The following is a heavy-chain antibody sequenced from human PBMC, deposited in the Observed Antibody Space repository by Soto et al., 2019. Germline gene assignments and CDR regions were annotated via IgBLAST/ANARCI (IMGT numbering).Heavy chain of an antibody. CDR3: ARGPILIVGAITT. J-gene: IGHJ3*01. V-gene: IGHV3-53*01. Sequence: PGGSLRLSCAASGFTVSSNYMSWVRQAPGKGLEWVSVIYSGGSTYYADSVKGRFTISRDNSKNTLYLQMNSLRAEDTAVYYCARGPILIVGAITTWGQGTMVTVSS. CDR2: IYSGGST. D-gene: IGHD1-26*01. CDR1: GFTVSSNY.